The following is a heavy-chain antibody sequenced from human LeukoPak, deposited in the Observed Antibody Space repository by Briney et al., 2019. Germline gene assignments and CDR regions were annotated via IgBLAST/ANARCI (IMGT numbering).Heavy chain of an antibody. V-gene: IGHV1-69*13. CDR2: IIPIFGTA. D-gene: IGHD3-22*01. CDR1: GGTFSSYA. J-gene: IGHJ5*02. Sequence: SVKVSCKASGGTFSSYAIIWVRQAPGQGLQWMGGIIPIFGTANYAQKFQGRVTITADESTSTAYMELSSLRPEDTAVYYCANDYYDSSGYPINWFDPWGQGTLVTVSS. CDR3: ANDYYDSSGYPINWFDP.